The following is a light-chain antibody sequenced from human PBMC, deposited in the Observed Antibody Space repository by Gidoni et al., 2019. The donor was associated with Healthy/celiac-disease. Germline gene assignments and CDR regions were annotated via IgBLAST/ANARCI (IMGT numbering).Light chain of an antibody. J-gene: IGKJ1*01. Sequence: DIVITQSPLSLPVTPGEPASISCRSSQSLLHSNGYNYLDWYLQTPGQSPHLLIYLGSNRACGVPDRFSGSGSGTDFTLKISRVEAEDVGVYYCMQARQTPRTFGQGTKVEIK. CDR3: MQARQTPRT. V-gene: IGKV2-28*01. CDR2: LGS. CDR1: QSLLHSNGYNY.